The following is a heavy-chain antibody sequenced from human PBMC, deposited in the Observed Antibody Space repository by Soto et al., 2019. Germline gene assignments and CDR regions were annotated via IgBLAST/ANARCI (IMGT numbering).Heavy chain of an antibody. CDR2: IDTTGSTT. Sequence: PGGSLRLSCVASEFSFSTYWMHWVRQAPGKGLMWVARIDTTGSTTTYADSVQGRFTISRDNAKNTMYLQMNSVRDEDTAIYFCASVSAAQYYYGMDAWGQGTKVTVS. V-gene: IGHV3-74*01. CDR3: ASVSAAQYYYGMDA. CDR1: EFSFSTYW. D-gene: IGHD2-15*01. J-gene: IGHJ6*02.